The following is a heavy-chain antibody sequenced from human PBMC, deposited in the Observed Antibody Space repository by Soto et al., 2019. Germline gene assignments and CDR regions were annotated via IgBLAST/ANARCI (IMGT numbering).Heavy chain of an antibody. J-gene: IGHJ6*02. CDR2: ISGSGGST. D-gene: IGHD3-3*01. CDR3: AKAPTITIFGVVTSYYYYGMDV. CDR1: GFTFSSYA. Sequence: GGSLRLSCAASGFTFSSYAMSWVRQAPGKGLEWVSAISGSGGSTYYADSVKGGFTISRDNSKNTLYLQMNSLRAEDTAVYYCAKAPTITIFGVVTSYYYYGMDVWGQGTTVTVSS. V-gene: IGHV3-23*01.